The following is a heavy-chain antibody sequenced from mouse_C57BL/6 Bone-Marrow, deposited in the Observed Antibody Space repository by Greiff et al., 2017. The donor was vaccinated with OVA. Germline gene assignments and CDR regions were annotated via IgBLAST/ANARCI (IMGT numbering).Heavy chain of an antibody. CDR1: GYTFTSYW. Sequence: QVQLKQPGAELVKPGASVKLSCKASGYTFTSYWLQWVKQRPGQGLEWIGEIDPSESKTNYNQKFKGKATLTVDTSSSTAYMQLSRLTSEDSAVYYCAIAVFAYWGQGTLVTVSA. V-gene: IGHV1-50*01. CDR2: IDPSESKT. CDR3: AIAVFAY. J-gene: IGHJ3*01.